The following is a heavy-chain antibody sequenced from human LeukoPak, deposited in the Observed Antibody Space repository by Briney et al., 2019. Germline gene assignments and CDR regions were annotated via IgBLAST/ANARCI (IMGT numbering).Heavy chain of an antibody. Sequence: GGSQRLSCAASGFTLSSHAMHWVRQAPGKGLEWVAVISYDGSNKYYADSVKGRFTISRDNSKNTLYLQMNSLRAEDTAVYYCARVSVRYSSSPRTFDYWGQGTLVTVSS. CDR2: ISYDGSNK. CDR1: GFTLSSHA. CDR3: ARVSVRYSSSPRTFDY. V-gene: IGHV3-30*01. D-gene: IGHD6-6*01. J-gene: IGHJ4*02.